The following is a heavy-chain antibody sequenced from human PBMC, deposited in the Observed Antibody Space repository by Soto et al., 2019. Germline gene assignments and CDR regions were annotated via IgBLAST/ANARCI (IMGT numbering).Heavy chain of an antibody. Sequence: SETLSLTCTVSGGSISSYYWSWIRQSPGKGLEWIVYIHYSGSTKSYLSLKSRVTISVDTSRNQVSLKLSSVTAADTAVYYCARYKGYCSGGSCYYYYMDVWGKGTTVTVSS. J-gene: IGHJ6*03. CDR3: ARYKGYCSGGSCYYYYMDV. CDR2: IHYSGST. D-gene: IGHD2-15*01. V-gene: IGHV4-59*01. CDR1: GGSISSYY.